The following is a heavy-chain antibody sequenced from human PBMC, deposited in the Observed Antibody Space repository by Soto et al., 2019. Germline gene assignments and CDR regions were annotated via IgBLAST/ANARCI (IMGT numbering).Heavy chain of an antibody. CDR2: INPNSGGT. D-gene: IGHD3-22*01. CDR3: ARDSHYYDSSGYYYYFDY. V-gene: IGHV1-2*02. Sequence: QVQLVQSGAEVKKPGASVKVSCKASGYTFTGYYMHWVRQAPGQGLEWMGWINPNSGGTNYAQKLQGRVTMTRDTSISTAYMELSRLRSDDTAVYYCARDSHYYDSSGYYYYFDYWGQGTLVTVSS. J-gene: IGHJ4*02. CDR1: GYTFTGYY.